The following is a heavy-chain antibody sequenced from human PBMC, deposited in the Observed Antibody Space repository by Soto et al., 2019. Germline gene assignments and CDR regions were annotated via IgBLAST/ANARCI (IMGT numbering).Heavy chain of an antibody. CDR2: VYWDDDE. J-gene: IGHJ4*02. Sequence: QITLRESGPALVKPTQTLTLTGTVSGFSLTNDGVGVGWVRQPPGKALEWLTLVYWDDDERYSRSLQSRLTIRRDTSRNKVVVTLTNVDPVDTATYYCVRQDSRGRYFDFWGQGILVTVSS. CDR3: VRQDSRGRYFDF. D-gene: IGHD2-15*01. V-gene: IGHV2-5*02. CDR1: GFSLTNDGVG.